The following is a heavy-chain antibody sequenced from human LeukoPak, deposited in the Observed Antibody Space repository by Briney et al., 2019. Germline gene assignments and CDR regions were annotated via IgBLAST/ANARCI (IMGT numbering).Heavy chain of an antibody. CDR3: AKVAKYYYGSETYYFFEH. V-gene: IGHV3-11*01. CDR1: GFTFSDYY. D-gene: IGHD3-10*01. J-gene: IGHJ4*02. Sequence: GGSLRLSCAASGFTFSDYYMSWISQAPGKGLEWVSYISSSGSAIYYADSVKGRFTISRDNAKNSLYLQMNSLRAEDTAVYYCAKVAKYYYGSETYYFFEHWGQGTPVTASS. CDR2: ISSSGSAI.